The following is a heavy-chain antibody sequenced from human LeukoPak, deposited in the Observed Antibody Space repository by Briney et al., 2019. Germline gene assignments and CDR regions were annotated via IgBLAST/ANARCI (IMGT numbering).Heavy chain of an antibody. D-gene: IGHD6-13*01. CDR2: ISGSGGST. CDR1: GFTFSSYA. V-gene: IGHV3-23*01. J-gene: IGHJ3*02. Sequence: GGSLRLSCAASGFTFSSYAMSWVRQAPGKGLEWVSAISGSGGSTYYADSVKGRFTISRDNSKNTLYLQMNSLKTEDTAVYYCTTDGSSWGDAFDIWGQGTMVTVSS. CDR3: TTDGSSWGDAFDI.